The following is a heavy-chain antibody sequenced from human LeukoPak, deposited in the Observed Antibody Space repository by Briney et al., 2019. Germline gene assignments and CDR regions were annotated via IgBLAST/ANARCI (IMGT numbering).Heavy chain of an antibody. V-gene: IGHV4-34*01. J-gene: IGHJ3*02. CDR3: ARVWYYDSINDAFDI. CDR2: INHSGST. D-gene: IGHD3-22*01. CDR1: GGSFSGYY. Sequence: PSETLSLTCAVYGGSFSGYYWSWIRQPPGKGLEWIGEINHSGSTNYNPSLKSRVTISVDTSKNQFSLKLSSVTAADTAVYYCARVWYYDSINDAFDIWGQGTMVTVSS.